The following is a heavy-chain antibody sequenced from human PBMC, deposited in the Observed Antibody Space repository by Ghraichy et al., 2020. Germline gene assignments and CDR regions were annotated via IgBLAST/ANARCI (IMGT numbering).Heavy chain of an antibody. J-gene: IGHJ4*02. CDR1: GFTFSSYE. Sequence: GGSLRLSCAASGFTFSSYEMNWVRQAPGKGLEWVSYISSSGSTIYYADSVKGRFTISRDNAKNSLYLQMNSLRAEDTAVYYCAREKEGEPFDYWGQGTLVTVSS. CDR2: ISSSGSTI. CDR3: AREKEGEPFDY. D-gene: IGHD1-26*01. V-gene: IGHV3-48*03.